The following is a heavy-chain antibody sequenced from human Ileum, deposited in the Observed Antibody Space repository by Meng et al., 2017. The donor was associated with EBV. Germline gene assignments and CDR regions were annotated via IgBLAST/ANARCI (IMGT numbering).Heavy chain of an antibody. J-gene: IGHJ4*02. V-gene: IGHV4-4*02. Sequence: QVHVQESGPGLVNPSGTLSLTCAVSGGSISVINWWSWVRQSPEKGLEWIGEMSDSGITHYNPSLKSRVTISADKSNNQFSLKLTSVTSADTAVYFCAKNGEKYFEYWGQGTLVTVSS. CDR3: AKNGEKYFEY. CDR1: GGSISVINW. CDR2: MSDSGIT.